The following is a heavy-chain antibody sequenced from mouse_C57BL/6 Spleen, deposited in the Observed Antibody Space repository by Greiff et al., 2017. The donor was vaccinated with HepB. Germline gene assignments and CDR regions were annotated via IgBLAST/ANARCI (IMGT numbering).Heavy chain of an antibody. CDR3: ARPSYYSNYFFFDC. CDR2: INPSNGGT. D-gene: IGHD2-5*01. J-gene: IGHJ2*01. CDR1: GYTFTSYW. V-gene: IGHV1-53*01. Sequence: QVHVKQPGTELVKPGASVKLSCKASGYTFTSYWMHWVKQRPGQGLEWIGNINPSNGGTNYNEKFKSKATLTVDKSSSTAYMQLSSLTSEDSAVYYCARPSYYSNYFFFDCWGQGTTLTVSS.